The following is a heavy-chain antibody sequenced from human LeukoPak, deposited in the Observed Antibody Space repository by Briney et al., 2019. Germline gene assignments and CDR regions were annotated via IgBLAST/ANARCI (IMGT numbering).Heavy chain of an antibody. J-gene: IGHJ4*02. D-gene: IGHD6-19*01. CDR3: AKDLHNSGWTWVRFDY. CDR1: GFTFDDYS. V-gene: IGHV3-9*01. Sequence: GGSLRLSCAASGFTFDDYSMHWVRQAPGKGLEWVSGISWNSGIRDYADSVKGRFTISRDSSKNTLYLQMSSLRAEDTAVYYCAKDLHNSGWTWVRFDYWGQGTLVTVSS. CDR2: ISWNSGIR.